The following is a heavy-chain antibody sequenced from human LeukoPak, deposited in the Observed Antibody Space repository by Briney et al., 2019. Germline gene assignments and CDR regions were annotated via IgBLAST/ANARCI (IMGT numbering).Heavy chain of an antibody. D-gene: IGHD4-17*01. CDR1: GGSFSGYY. V-gene: IGHV4-59*01. Sequence: KASETLSLTCAVYGGSFSGYYWSWIRQPPGKGLEWIGYIYYSGSTNYNPSLKSRVTISVDTSKNQFSLKLSSVTAADTAVYYCARVFTVDAFDIWGQGTMVTVSS. CDR3: ARVFTVDAFDI. J-gene: IGHJ3*02. CDR2: IYYSGST.